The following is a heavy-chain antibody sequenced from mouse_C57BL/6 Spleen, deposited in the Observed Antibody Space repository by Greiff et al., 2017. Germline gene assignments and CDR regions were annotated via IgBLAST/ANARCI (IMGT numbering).Heavy chain of an antibody. V-gene: IGHV1-39*01. CDR3: ARYLDYGSSPDY. Sequence: VQLQQSGPELVKPGASVKISCTASGYSFTDYNMNWVKQSNGKSLAWIGVINPHYGTTSYNQKLKGKATMTVDQYSSTAYMQLNSLTSEDSAVYYGARYLDYGSSPDYWGQVTTLTVSS. CDR1: GYSFTDYN. CDR2: INPHYGTT. J-gene: IGHJ2*01. D-gene: IGHD1-1*01.